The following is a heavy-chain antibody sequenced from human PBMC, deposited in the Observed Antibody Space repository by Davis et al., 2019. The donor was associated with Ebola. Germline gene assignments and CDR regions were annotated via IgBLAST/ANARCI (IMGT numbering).Heavy chain of an antibody. CDR3: AKPAKHTTVGYY. Sequence: GESLKISCTASGFTFSNAWMSWVRQAPGKGLEWVGRIKSKTDGGTTDYAAPVKGRFTISRDNSDNTLYLQMNSLRAEDTAVYYCAKPAKHTTVGYYWGQGTLVTVSS. D-gene: IGHD4-23*01. J-gene: IGHJ4*02. CDR1: GFTFSNAW. V-gene: IGHV3-15*01. CDR2: IKSKTDGGTT.